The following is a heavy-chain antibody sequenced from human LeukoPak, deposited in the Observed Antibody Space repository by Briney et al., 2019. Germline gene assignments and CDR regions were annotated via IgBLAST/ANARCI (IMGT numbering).Heavy chain of an antibody. D-gene: IGHD6-19*01. CDR2: ITSSSSYI. J-gene: IGHJ4*02. CDR1: GLTFSVYN. V-gene: IGHV3-21*01. CDR3: AREYGGSGWYDY. Sequence: GGSLRLSCAVSGLTFSVYNMTWVRQAPGKGLEWVSSITSSSSYIYYADSVKGRFTISRDNAKNSLYLQMDSLRAEDTAVYYCAREYGGSGWYDYWGQGTLVTVSS.